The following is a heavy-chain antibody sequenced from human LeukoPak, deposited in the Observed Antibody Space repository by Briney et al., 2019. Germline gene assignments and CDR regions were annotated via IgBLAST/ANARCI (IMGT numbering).Heavy chain of an antibody. CDR2: IYHSGST. CDR1: GGSISSGGYY. CDR3: ARHGDYRGAFDI. V-gene: IGHV4-30-2*03. D-gene: IGHD4-11*01. Sequence: SETLSLTCTVSGGSISSGGYYWSWIRQPPGKGLEWIGYIYHSGSTYYNPSLKSRVTISVDTSKNQFSLKLSSVTAADTAVYYCARHGDYRGAFDIWGQGTMVTVSS. J-gene: IGHJ3*02.